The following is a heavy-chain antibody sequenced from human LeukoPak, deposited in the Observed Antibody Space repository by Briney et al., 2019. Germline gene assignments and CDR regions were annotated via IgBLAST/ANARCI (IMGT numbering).Heavy chain of an antibody. V-gene: IGHV1-18*01. J-gene: IGHJ3*02. CDR3: ARVRRSGSYHDAFDI. Sequence: ASVKVSCKASGYTFTSYGISWVRQAPGQGLEWMGWISAYNGNTNYAQKLQGRVTITTDTSTSTAYMELRSLRSDDTAVYYCARVRRSGSYHDAFDIWGQGTMVTVSS. CDR1: GYTFTSYG. CDR2: ISAYNGNT. D-gene: IGHD1-26*01.